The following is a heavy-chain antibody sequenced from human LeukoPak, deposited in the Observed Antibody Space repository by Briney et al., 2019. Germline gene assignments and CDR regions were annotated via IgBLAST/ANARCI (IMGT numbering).Heavy chain of an antibody. J-gene: IGHJ4*02. CDR1: GFTFDDYG. V-gene: IGHV3-20*04. D-gene: IGHD6-13*01. Sequence: GGSLRLSCAASGFTFDDYGMSWVRQAPGKGLEWVSAINWNGGSTGYADSVKGRFTISRDNAKNCLYLQMNSLRAEDTALYYCARGTTLAAAGTPFDYWGQGTLVTVSS. CDR3: ARGTTLAAAGTPFDY. CDR2: INWNGGST.